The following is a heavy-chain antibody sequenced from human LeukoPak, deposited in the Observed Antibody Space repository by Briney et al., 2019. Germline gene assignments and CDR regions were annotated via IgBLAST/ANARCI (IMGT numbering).Heavy chain of an antibody. D-gene: IGHD3-3*01. J-gene: IGHJ1*01. CDR3: ARLETGITIFGVDKYFQH. Sequence: ASVKVSCKASGYTFTNYGVSWVRQAPGQGLEWMGWISAYNGNTNYAQKLQGRVTMTTDASTSTAYMELRSLRSDDTAVYYCARLETGITIFGVDKYFQHWGQGTLVTVSS. CDR2: ISAYNGNT. CDR1: GYTFTNYG. V-gene: IGHV1-18*01.